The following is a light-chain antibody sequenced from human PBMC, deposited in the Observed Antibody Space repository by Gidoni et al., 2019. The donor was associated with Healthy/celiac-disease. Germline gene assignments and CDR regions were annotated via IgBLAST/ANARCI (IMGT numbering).Light chain of an antibody. CDR3: QQSYSTPRT. CDR1: QSISSY. Sequence: IQLTQSPSSLSASVGDRVTITCRASQSISSYLNWYQQKPGKAPKLLIYAVSNLQSGVPSRFSGSGSGTDFTLTISSLQPEDFATYYCQQSYSTPRTFGQETRVEIK. CDR2: AVS. V-gene: IGKV1-39*01. J-gene: IGKJ1*01.